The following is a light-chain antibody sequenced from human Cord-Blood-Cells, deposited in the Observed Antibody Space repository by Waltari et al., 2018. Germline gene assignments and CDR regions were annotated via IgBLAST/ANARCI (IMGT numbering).Light chain of an antibody. V-gene: IGKV1-39*01. CDR1: QGISSY. CDR3: QQSYSTPLT. Sequence: DIKMTQYRSPMSASGGDRVTITCRASQGISSYLNWYQQKPGKAPKLLIYAASSMQSGFPSRFSGSGSGTDFTLTISSLQPEDFATYYCQQSYSTPLTFGGGTKVEIK. J-gene: IGKJ4*01. CDR2: AAS.